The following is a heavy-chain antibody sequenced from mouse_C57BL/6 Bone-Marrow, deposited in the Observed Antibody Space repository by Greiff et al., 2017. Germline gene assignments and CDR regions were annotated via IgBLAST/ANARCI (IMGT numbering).Heavy chain of an antibody. D-gene: IGHD1-1*01. CDR2: IDPANGNT. V-gene: IGHV14-3*01. CDR1: GFNIKNTY. Sequence: DVKLVESVAELVRPGASVKLSCTASGFNIKNTYMHWVKQRPEQGLEWIGRIDPANGNTKYAPKFQGKATITADTSSNTAYLQLSSLTSEDTAIYYCARRYYGSSYRYFDVWGTGTTVTVSS. CDR3: ARRYYGSSYRYFDV. J-gene: IGHJ1*03.